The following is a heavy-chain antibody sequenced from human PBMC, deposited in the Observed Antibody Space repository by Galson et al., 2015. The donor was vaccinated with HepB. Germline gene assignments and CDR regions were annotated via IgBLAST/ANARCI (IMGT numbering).Heavy chain of an antibody. D-gene: IGHD2-15*01. J-gene: IGHJ4*02. CDR3: ARDLNQGGELDY. Sequence: SLRLSCAASGFTFSNYDMHWVRQAPGKGLEWVALISHDGDDEYYIDSVKGRFTISRDNSKNTLFLQMNSLRAEDAAVYYCARDLNQGGELDYWGQGTLVAVSA. CDR2: ISHDGDDE. CDR1: GFTFSNYD. V-gene: IGHV3-30*03.